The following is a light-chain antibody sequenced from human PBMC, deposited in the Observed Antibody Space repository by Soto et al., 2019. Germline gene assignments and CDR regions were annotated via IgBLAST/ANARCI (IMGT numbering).Light chain of an antibody. Sequence: EIALTQSPGTLSLSPGERATLSCRARQSVSSSYLAWYQQQPGQAPRLLIYGASSRATGIPDRFSGSGSGTDFTLTISRLEPEDFAVYYCQQYGSSSWTFGQGTKVEIK. CDR2: GAS. J-gene: IGKJ1*01. CDR1: QSVSSSY. V-gene: IGKV3-20*01. CDR3: QQYGSSSWT.